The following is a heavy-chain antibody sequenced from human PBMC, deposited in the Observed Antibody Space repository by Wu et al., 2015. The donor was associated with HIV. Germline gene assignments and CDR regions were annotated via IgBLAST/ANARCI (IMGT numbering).Heavy chain of an antibody. D-gene: IGHD6-13*01. CDR1: GDTFNSYT. CDR3: ARAAAGRTHYYYGMDV. V-gene: IGHV1-69*12. CDR2: ILPLFGSA. J-gene: IGHJ6*02. Sequence: QVQLVQSGAEVKKPGSSVKVSCKSSGDTFNSYTYNWVRQVPGQGLEWMGGILPLFGSADYAQKFQGRVTFTADEATSTAYMELRGLRPDDTALFFCARAAAGRTHYYYGMDVWGQGTTVTVSS.